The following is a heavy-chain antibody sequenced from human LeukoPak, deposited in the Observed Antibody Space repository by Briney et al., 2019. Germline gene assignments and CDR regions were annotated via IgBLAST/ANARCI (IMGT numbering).Heavy chain of an antibody. J-gene: IGHJ3*02. CDR2: IYYSGST. V-gene: IGHV4-59*11. D-gene: IGHD4-11*01. Sequence: NASETLSLTCTVSGGSISSHYWSWIRQPPGKGLEWIGYIYYSGSTNYNPSLKSRVTISVDTSKNQFSLKLSSVTAADTAVYYCARRRSYRNAFDIWGQGTMVTVSS. CDR3: ARRRSYRNAFDI. CDR1: GGSISSHY.